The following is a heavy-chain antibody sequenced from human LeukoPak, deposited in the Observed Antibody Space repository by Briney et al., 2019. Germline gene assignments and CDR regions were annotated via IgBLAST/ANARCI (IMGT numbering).Heavy chain of an antibody. CDR1: GGSISSTNW. CDR3: ARRGSAYSSHDMIIVGYFDL. V-gene: IGHV4-4*02. Sequence: PSETLSLTCAVSGGSISSTNWWGWVRQPPGKGLEWIGEIYHRGSTNFNPSLKSRVIISLDKSKNQFSLKLNSVTAADTAVYYCARRGSAYSSHDMIIVGYFDLWGRGTLVTVSS. CDR2: IYHRGST. D-gene: IGHD6-13*01. J-gene: IGHJ2*01.